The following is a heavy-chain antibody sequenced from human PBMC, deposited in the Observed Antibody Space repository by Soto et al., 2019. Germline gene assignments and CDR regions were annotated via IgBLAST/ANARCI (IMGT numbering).Heavy chain of an antibody. CDR3: AALWGSDNWFDP. J-gene: IGHJ5*02. D-gene: IGHD3-10*01. CDR2: IYYSGST. Sequence: QVQLQESGPGLVKPSETLCLTCTVSGGSISSYYWSWIRQPPGKGLEWIGYIYYSGSTNYNPSLKTRVTISVDTSKNQFSLKLSSVTAADTAVYYCAALWGSDNWFDPWGQGTLVTVSS. V-gene: IGHV4-59*01. CDR1: GGSISSYY.